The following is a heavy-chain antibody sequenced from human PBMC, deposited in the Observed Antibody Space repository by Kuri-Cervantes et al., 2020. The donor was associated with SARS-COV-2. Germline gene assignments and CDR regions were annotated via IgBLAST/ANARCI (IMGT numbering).Heavy chain of an antibody. CDR3: ARAYGFLRYIYYMDV. V-gene: IGHV4-38-2*01. CDR1: GHSISSGYY. Sequence: GSLRLSCAVSGHSISSGYYWGWIRQSPGKGLEWIGSLYRSGSTYYNPSLKSRVTISVDTSSKQFSLHLGSVTAADTAVYYCARAYGFLRYIYYMDVWGRGTTVTVSS. D-gene: IGHD4-17*01. CDR2: LYRSGST. J-gene: IGHJ6*03.